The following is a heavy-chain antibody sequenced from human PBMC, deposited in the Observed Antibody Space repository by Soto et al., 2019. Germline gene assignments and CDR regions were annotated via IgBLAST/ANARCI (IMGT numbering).Heavy chain of an antibody. CDR2: ISYDGSNK. CDR1: GFTFSSYG. V-gene: IGHV3-30*18. D-gene: IGHD2-2*01. CDR3: AKDIYSYKICSSTSCYVFADY. Sequence: GGSLRLSCAASGFTFSSYGMHWVRQAPGKGLEWVAVISYDGSNKYYADSVKGRFTISRDNSKNTLYLQMNSLRAEDTAVYYCAKDIYSYKICSSTSCYVFADYWGQGTLVTVSS. J-gene: IGHJ4*02.